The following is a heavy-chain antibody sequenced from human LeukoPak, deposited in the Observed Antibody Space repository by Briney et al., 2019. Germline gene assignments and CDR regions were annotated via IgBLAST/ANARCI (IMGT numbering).Heavy chain of an antibody. CDR2: ISGTGDTT. D-gene: IGHD6-19*01. CDR3: AKDLANGWSFNHYGMDV. CDR1: GFTFSVFA. J-gene: IGHJ6*02. Sequence: RGSLRLSCAASGFTFSVFAMTWVRQAPGKGLEWVSIISGTGDTTYYADSVKGRFTISRDNSKNILYLEMNSLRAEDTALYYCAKDLANGWSFNHYGMDVWGQGTTVTVSS. V-gene: IGHV3-23*01.